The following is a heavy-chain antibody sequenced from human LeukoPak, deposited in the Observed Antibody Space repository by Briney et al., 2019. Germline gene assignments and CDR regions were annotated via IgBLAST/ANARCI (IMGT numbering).Heavy chain of an antibody. V-gene: IGHV3-23*01. D-gene: IGHD2-15*01. CDR3: AKGERVYCSASTCYPFDY. CDR1: GFTFSSYA. J-gene: IGHJ4*02. Sequence: PGGSLRLSCAASGFTFSSYAMNWVRQAPGTRLEWVSSITGGGESTYHADSVKGRFTISRDNSKNTVSLQMNSLRAEDTAVYYCAKGERVYCSASTCYPFDYWGQGIRVSVSS. CDR2: ITGGGEST.